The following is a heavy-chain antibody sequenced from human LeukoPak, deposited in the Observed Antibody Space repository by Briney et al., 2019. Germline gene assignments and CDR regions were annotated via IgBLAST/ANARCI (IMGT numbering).Heavy chain of an antibody. CDR2: IYYSGST. Sequence: SETLSLTCTVSGGSISSYYWSWIRQPPGKGLEWIGYIYYSGSTNYNPSLKSRVTISVDTSKNQFSLKLSSVTAADTAVYYCARGRGYSSSSGPWFDPWGQGTLVTVSS. CDR3: ARGRGYSSSSGPWFDP. V-gene: IGHV4-59*12. CDR1: GGSISSYY. J-gene: IGHJ5*02. D-gene: IGHD6-6*01.